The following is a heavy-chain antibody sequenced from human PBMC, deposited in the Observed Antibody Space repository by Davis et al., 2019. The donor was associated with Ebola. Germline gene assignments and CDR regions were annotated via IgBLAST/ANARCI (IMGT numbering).Heavy chain of an antibody. CDR1: GYTFTSYY. Sequence: ASVKVSCKASGYTFTSYYMHWVRQAPGQGLEWMGWISAYNGNTNYAQKLQGRVTMTTDTSTSTAYMELRSLRSDDTAVYYCARVVVPAAIQVYRLVDYYYYMDVWGKGTTVTVSS. J-gene: IGHJ6*03. CDR3: ARVVVPAAIQVYRLVDYYYYMDV. CDR2: ISAYNGNT. D-gene: IGHD2-2*02. V-gene: IGHV1-18*04.